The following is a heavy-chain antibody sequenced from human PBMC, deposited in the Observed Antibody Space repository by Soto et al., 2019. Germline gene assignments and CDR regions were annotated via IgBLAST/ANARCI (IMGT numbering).Heavy chain of an antibody. CDR1: GFTFSSYW. CDR2: INQDGSDY. J-gene: IGHJ4*02. D-gene: IGHD1-1*01. V-gene: IGHV3-7*01. CDR3: ARTGDGHHDFLDY. Sequence: EVHLEESGGGLVQPGGSLRLSCAASGFTFSSYWMNWVRQAPGKGLEWVANINQDGSDYNKVASVKGRFTISRDNAKNSLFLQMNALRVEDTAVYYCARTGDGHHDFLDYWGQGILVSVSS.